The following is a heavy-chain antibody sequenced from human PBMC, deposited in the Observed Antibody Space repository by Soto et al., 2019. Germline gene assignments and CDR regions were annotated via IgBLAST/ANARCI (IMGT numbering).Heavy chain of an antibody. CDR2: ISGSGFKK. Sequence: GGSLRLSCAASGFIFENFGMSWVRQAPGKGLEWISSISGSGFKKYYADSVKGRFTISRDNSKSTVYLELNNLSAEETAVYHCAKNQGVELVPLATVDWFDPWGQGSVVTVSS. CDR3: AKNQGVELVPLATVDWFDP. J-gene: IGHJ5*02. D-gene: IGHD1-26*01. V-gene: IGHV3-23*01. CDR1: GFIFENFG.